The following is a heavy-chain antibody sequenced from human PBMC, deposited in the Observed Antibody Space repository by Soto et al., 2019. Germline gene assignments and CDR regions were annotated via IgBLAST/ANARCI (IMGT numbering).Heavy chain of an antibody. J-gene: IGHJ6*02. CDR3: AREVFLSYYYYGMDV. V-gene: IGHV3-21*01. CDR2: ISSSSSYI. CDR1: GFTFSSYS. Sequence: EVQLVESGGGLVKPGGSLRLSCAASGFTFSSYSMNWVRQAPGKGLEWVSSISSSSSYIYYADSVKGRFTISRDNAKNSLYLQMNSLRAEDTAVYYCAREVFLSYYYYGMDVWGQGTTVTVSS.